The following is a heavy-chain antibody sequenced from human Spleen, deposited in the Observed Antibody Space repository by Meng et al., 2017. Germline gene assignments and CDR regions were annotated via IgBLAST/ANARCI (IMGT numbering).Heavy chain of an antibody. CDR3: ARSLVVAAPYGMDV. V-gene: IGHV4-31*03. CDR1: GGSISSGGYC. J-gene: IGHJ6*02. CDR2: IYYSGST. Sequence: SETLSLTCTVSGGSISSGGYCWSWIRQHPGKGLEWIGYIYYSGSTYYNPSLKSRVTISVDTSKNQFSLKLSSVTAADTAVYYCARSLVVAAPYGMDVWGQGTTVTVSS. D-gene: IGHD2-15*01.